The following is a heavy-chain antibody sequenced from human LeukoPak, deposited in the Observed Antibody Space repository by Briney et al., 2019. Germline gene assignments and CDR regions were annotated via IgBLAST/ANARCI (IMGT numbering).Heavy chain of an antibody. V-gene: IGHV4-59*01. J-gene: IGHJ5*02. CDR1: GGSISSYY. CDR2: IYYAGST. Sequence: SETLSLTCGVSGGSISSYYWAWIRQAPGKGLEWIGYIYYAGSTNYNPSLKSRVTMSVDMSRNQFSLRMTSVTAADTAVYYCARGGYGLSGIDPWGQGTLVTVSS. CDR3: ARGGYGLSGIDP. D-gene: IGHD5-18*01.